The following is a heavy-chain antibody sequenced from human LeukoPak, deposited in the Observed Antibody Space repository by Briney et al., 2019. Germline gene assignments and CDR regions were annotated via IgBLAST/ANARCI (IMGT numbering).Heavy chain of an antibody. CDR3: ARGVVAEYYFDY. V-gene: IGHV4-59*01. CDR1: GGSISSYY. Sequence: SETLSLTCTFSGGSISSYYRSWIRQPPGKGLEWIGYIYYSGSTNYNPSLKSRVTISVDTSKNQFSLKLSSVTAADTAVYYCARGVVAEYYFDYWGQGTLVTVSS. J-gene: IGHJ4*02. D-gene: IGHD2-15*01. CDR2: IYYSGST.